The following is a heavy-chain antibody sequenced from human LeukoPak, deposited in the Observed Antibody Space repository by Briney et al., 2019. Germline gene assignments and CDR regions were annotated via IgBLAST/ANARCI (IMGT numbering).Heavy chain of an antibody. J-gene: IGHJ5*01. CDR3: ERDQYVATIGHDS. D-gene: IGHD5-24*01. V-gene: IGHV3-21*01. CDR2: ISGNTNHL. CDR1: GFTFSSYY. Sequence: GGSLRLSCAASGFTFSSYYMNWVRQAPGKGLEWVSSISGNTNHLYYADSVKGRFTISRDNAKNSLYLQMNSVRAEDTAVYYCERDQYVATIGHDSWGQGTLVTVSS.